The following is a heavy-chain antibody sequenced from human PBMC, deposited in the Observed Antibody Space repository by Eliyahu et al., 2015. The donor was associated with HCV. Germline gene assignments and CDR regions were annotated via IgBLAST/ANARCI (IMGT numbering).Heavy chain of an antibody. CDR1: GDSISVDHF. Sequence: QLQLQESGPGLVKPSETLSLTCTVSGDSISVDHFWGWIRQPPGKGLEYIGSILYTGNTHYNPALRSRVIISVDTSKNQFSLNLSSVTAADTAVYYCARLGLGSSWFYWGQRTLVTVSS. D-gene: IGHD6-13*01. J-gene: IGHJ4*02. CDR3: ARLGLGSSWFY. CDR2: ILYTGNT. V-gene: IGHV4-39*01.